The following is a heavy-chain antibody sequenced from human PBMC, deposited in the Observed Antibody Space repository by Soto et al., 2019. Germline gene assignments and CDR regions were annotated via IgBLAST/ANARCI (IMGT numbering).Heavy chain of an antibody. J-gene: IGHJ6*02. D-gene: IGHD3-16*01. CDR1: GFTFSSYS. CDR3: AREVMGYYCYGMDV. CDR2: ISSSSSYI. Sequence: EVQLVESGGGLVKPGGSLRLSCAASGFTFSSYSMNWVRQAPGKGLEWVSSISSSSSYIYYADSVKGRFTISRDNAKNSLYLQMNSLRAEDTAVYYCAREVMGYYCYGMDVWGQGTTVTVSS. V-gene: IGHV3-21*01.